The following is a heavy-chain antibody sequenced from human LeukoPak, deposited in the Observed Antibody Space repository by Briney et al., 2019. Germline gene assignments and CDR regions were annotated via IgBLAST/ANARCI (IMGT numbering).Heavy chain of an antibody. CDR2: IYYSGST. V-gene: IGHV4-59*01. Sequence: PSETLSLTCTVSGGSISSYYWSWIRQPPGKGLEWIGYIYYSGSTNYNPSLTSRVTISVDTSKNQFSLKLSSVTAADTAVYYCAREFNYYGSGSYPDVWGKGTTVTVSS. CDR3: AREFNYYGSGSYPDV. D-gene: IGHD3-10*01. J-gene: IGHJ6*04. CDR1: GGSISSYY.